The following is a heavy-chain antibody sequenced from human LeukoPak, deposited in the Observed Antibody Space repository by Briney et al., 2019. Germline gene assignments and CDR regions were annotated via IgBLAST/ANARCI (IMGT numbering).Heavy chain of an antibody. CDR1: GYTFTSYG. CDR2: ISAYNGNT. J-gene: IGHJ6*02. Sequence: ASVKVSCKASGYTFTSYGISWVRQAPGQGLEWMGWISAYNGNTNYAQKLQGRVTMTTDTSTSTAYMELRSLRSDDTAVYYCARDLGYCSGGSCYFSYHYGMDVWSQGTTVTVSS. CDR3: ARDLGYCSGGSCYFSYHYGMDV. D-gene: IGHD2-15*01. V-gene: IGHV1-18*01.